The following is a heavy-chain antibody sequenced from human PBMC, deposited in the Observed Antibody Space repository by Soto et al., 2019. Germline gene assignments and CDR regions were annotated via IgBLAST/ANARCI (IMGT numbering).Heavy chain of an antibody. V-gene: IGHV3-30-3*01. CDR3: ASPRLSSDGTTPIDF. Sequence: QVQLVESGGGVVQPGRSLRLSCAASGFTFSSYVMHWVRQAPGKGLEWVAVISYDGRNKYYADSVKGRFTISRDSSKNTLYLQMNSLRAEDTAVYYCASPRLSSDGTTPIDFWGQGTLVTVSS. D-gene: IGHD1-1*01. CDR1: GFTFSSYV. CDR2: ISYDGRNK. J-gene: IGHJ4*02.